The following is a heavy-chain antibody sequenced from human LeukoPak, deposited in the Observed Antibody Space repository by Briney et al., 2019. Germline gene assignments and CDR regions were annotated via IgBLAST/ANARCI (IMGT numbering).Heavy chain of an antibody. CDR1: GGSISSWFYY. V-gene: IGHV4-39*07. CDR2: IYYSGST. D-gene: IGHD6-13*01. Sequence: SETLSLTCTVSGGSISSWFYYWGWIRQPPGKGLEWIGSIYYSGSTHYNPSLKSRVTISVDKSKNQFSLKLSSVTAADTAVYYCARGRLYSSSSYNWFDPWGQGTLVTVSS. J-gene: IGHJ5*02. CDR3: ARGRLYSSSSYNWFDP.